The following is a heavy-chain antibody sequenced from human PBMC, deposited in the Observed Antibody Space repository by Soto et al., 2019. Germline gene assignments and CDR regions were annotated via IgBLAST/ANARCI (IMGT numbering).Heavy chain of an antibody. Sequence: QLQLQESGSGLVKPSQTLSLTCAVSGGSISSGGYSWSWFRQPQGKGLGGIGYIYHSGSTYYNPSLKSRVTISVDRSKNQFSLKLSSVTAADTAVYYCARGGTKHIVAADWFDPWGQGTLVTVSS. V-gene: IGHV4-30-2*01. J-gene: IGHJ5*02. D-gene: IGHD2-21*01. CDR3: ARGGTKHIVAADWFDP. CDR2: IYHSGST. CDR1: GGSISSGGYS.